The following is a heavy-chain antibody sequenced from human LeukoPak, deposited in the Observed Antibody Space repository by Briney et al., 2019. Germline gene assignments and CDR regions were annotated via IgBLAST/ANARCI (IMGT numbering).Heavy chain of an antibody. D-gene: IGHD2-8*02. V-gene: IGHV3-23*01. CDR3: ATYRQVLLPFES. J-gene: IGHJ4*02. CDR1: GFTFSSYA. CDR2: ISGSGGST. Sequence: GGSLRLSCAASGFTFSSYAMNWVRQAPGKGLEWVSTISGSGGSTYYADSVKGRFTISRDNSKNTLYLQMNSLRAEDTAVYYCATYRQVLLPFESWGQGTLVTVSS.